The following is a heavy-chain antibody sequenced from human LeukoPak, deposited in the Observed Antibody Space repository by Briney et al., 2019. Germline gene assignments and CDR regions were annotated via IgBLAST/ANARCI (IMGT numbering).Heavy chain of an antibody. J-gene: IGHJ5*02. CDR2: MNPNSGNT. V-gene: IGHV1-8*01. CDR1: GYTFTSYD. CDR3: AREGDRYCSSTSCYEYNWFGP. Sequence: ASVKVSCKASGYTFTSYDINWVRQATGQGLEWMGWMNPNSGNTGYAQKFQGRVTMTRNTSISTAYMELSSLRSEDTAVYYCAREGDRYCSSTSCYEYNWFGPWGQGTLVTVSS. D-gene: IGHD2-2*01.